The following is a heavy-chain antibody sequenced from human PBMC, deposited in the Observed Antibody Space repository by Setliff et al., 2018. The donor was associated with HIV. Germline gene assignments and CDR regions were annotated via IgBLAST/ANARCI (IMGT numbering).Heavy chain of an antibody. CDR1: GGSFSGYY. CDR2: INHSGST. D-gene: IGHD2-15*01. J-gene: IGHJ4*02. CDR3: ARGLRGWSHRGFDY. Sequence: SETLSLTCAVYGGSFSGYYWSWIRQPPGKGLEWIGEINHSGSTNYSPSLKSRVTVSVDTSKNQFSLKLRSVTAAETAVYYCARGLRGWSHRGFDYWGQGTLVTVS. V-gene: IGHV4-34*01.